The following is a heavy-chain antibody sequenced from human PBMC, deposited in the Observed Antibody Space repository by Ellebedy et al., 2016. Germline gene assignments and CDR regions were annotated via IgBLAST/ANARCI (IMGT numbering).Heavy chain of an antibody. J-gene: IGHJ4*02. V-gene: IGHV3-23*01. CDR2: ISGYGGST. CDR3: AKDLDGSGPLEY. CDR1: GFTFSSYA. D-gene: IGHD3-10*01. Sequence: GGSLRLXXAASGFTFSSYAMSWVRQAPGKGLEWVSVISGYGGSTHYADSVKGRFTISRDNSKKTLYLQMNSLRAEDTAVYYCAKDLDGSGPLEYWGQGTLVTVYS.